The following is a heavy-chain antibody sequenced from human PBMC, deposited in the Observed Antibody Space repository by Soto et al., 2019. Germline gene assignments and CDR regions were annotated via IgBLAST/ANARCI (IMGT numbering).Heavy chain of an antibody. D-gene: IGHD3-22*01. V-gene: IGHV3-33*01. J-gene: IGHJ4*02. CDR3: ARGDYYDSSGYFGDFDY. Sequence: PGGSLRLSCAASGFTFSSYGMHWVRQAPGKGLEWVAVIWYDGSNKYYADSVKGRFTISRDNSKNTLYLQMNSLRAEDTAVYYCARGDYYDSSGYFGDFDYWGQGTLVTVSS. CDR2: IWYDGSNK. CDR1: GFTFSSYG.